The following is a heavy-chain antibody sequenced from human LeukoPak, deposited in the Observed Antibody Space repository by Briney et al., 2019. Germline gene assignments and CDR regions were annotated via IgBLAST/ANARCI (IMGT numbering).Heavy chain of an antibody. CDR2: IYYSGST. V-gene: IGHV4-31*03. J-gene: IGHJ4*02. CDR1: GGSISSGGYY. CDR3: ARDRRDYNDY. Sequence: SETLSLTCTVSGGSISSGGYYWSWIRQHPGKGLEWIGYIYYSGSTYYNPSLKSRVTISVDTPKNQFSLKLSSVTAADTAVYYCARDRRDYNDYWGQGTLVTVSS.